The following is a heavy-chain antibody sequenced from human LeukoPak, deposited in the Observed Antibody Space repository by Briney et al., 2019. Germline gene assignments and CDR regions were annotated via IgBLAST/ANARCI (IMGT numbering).Heavy chain of an antibody. D-gene: IGHD7-27*01. CDR1: GFTFSSYA. V-gene: IGHV3-30-3*01. Sequence: GRSLRLSCAASGFTFSSYAMHWVRQAPGKGLEWVAVISYDGSNKYYADSVKGRFTISRDNSKNTLYLQMNSLRAEDTAVYYCARETGDSTDWYFDLWGRGTLVTVSS. J-gene: IGHJ2*01. CDR3: ARETGDSTDWYFDL. CDR2: ISYDGSNK.